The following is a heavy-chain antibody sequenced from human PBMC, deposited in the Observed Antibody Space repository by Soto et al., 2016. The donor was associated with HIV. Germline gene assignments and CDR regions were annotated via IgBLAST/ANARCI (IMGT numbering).Heavy chain of an antibody. V-gene: IGHV1-18*01. CDR3: ARDRVGWFDP. CDR1: GYTFTNYA. D-gene: IGHD3-10*01. J-gene: IGHJ5*02. CDR2: ITAYNGNT. Sequence: QVQLGQSGAEVKKPGASVKVSCKASGYTFTNYAITWVRQAPGQGPEWMGWITAYNGNTNYAQKLQGRVTMTTETSTTTAYMELRSLRSDDTAVYYCARDRVGWFDPWGQGTLVTVSS.